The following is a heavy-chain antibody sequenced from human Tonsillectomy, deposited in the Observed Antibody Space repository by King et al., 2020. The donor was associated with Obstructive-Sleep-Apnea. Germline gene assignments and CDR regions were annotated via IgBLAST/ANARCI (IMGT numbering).Heavy chain of an antibody. CDR1: GYSISNVYS. V-gene: IGHV4-38-2*02. Sequence: VQLQESGPGLVKPSETLSLTCTVSGYSISNVYSWGWIRQPPGKGLEGIGGISHSGNTYYNPSLKTRVPTSGDTSKNQFSLMLSAVTAADTAVYYCAREWGGTVVTPTYDYWGQGTLVTVPS. D-gene: IGHD4-23*01. CDR2: ISHSGNT. CDR3: AREWGGTVVTPTYDY. J-gene: IGHJ4*02.